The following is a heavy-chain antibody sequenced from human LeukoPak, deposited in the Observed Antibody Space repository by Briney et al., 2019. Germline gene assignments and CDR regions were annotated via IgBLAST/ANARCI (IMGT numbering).Heavy chain of an antibody. V-gene: IGHV3-48*04. J-gene: IGHJ4*02. CDR3: ATLVGARGGY. CDR2: ISSSSSTI. D-gene: IGHD1-26*01. Sequence: PGGSLRLSCAASGFTFSSYSMNWVRQAPGKGLEWVSYISSSSSTIYHADSVKGRFTISRDNAKNSLYLQMNSLRAEDTAVYYCATLVGARGGYWGQGTLVTVSS. CDR1: GFTFSSYS.